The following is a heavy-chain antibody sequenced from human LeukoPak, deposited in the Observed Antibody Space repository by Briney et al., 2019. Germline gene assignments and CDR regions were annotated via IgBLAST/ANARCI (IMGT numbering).Heavy chain of an antibody. CDR3: ARDSMVRGALDY. CDR2: ISAGSSTI. V-gene: IGHV3-48*01. D-gene: IGHD3-10*01. CDR1: GFTFSSYS. Sequence: PGGSLRLSCAASGFTFSSYSMNWVRQAPGKGLEWVSYISAGSSTIYYADSVKGRFTISRDNANNSLYLQMSSLRAEDTAVYYCARDSMVRGALDYWGQGTLVTVSS. J-gene: IGHJ4*02.